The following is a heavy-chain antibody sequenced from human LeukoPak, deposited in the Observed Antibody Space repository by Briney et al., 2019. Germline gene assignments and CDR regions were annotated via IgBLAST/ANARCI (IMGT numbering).Heavy chain of an antibody. CDR1: GFTFSSFA. V-gene: IGHV3-23*01. D-gene: IGHD2-15*01. CDR2: ISDSGGST. CDR3: AKSHSVAQRGYFDY. Sequence: GGSLRLSCAPSGFTFSSFAMTWVRQAPGKGLEWVSTISDSGGSTYYADAVKGRFTISRDNSKDTLYAQMNSLRAEDAAVYYCAKSHSVAQRGYFDYWGQGTLVTVSS. J-gene: IGHJ4*02.